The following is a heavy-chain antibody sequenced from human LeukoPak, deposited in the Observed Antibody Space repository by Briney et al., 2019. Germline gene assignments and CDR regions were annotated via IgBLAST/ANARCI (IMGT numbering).Heavy chain of an antibody. J-gene: IGHJ6*02. V-gene: IGHV1-46*01. CDR3: ARWVGGPAGINYYGMDV. D-gene: IGHD2-2*01. Sequence: ASVKVSCKASGYTFTSHYVQWVRQAPGQGFEWMGIINPSGGSTSYAQKFQGRVTMTRDTSTSIVYMELNSLRSEDTAVYYCARWVGGPAGINYYGMDVWGQGTTVTVSS. CDR2: INPSGGST. CDR1: GYTFTSHY.